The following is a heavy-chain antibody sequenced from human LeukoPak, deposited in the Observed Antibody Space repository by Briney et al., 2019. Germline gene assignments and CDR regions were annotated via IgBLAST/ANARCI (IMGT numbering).Heavy chain of an antibody. CDR2: IYYSGSA. V-gene: IGHV4-59*01. CDR3: ATELGSNAFDI. D-gene: IGHD2-2*01. J-gene: IGHJ3*02. CDR1: GGSISSYY. Sequence: SETLSLTCTVSGGSISSYYWSWIRQSPGKGLEWIGYIYYSGSANYNPSLKSRVTISVDTSKNQFSLKLSSVTAADTAVYYCATELGSNAFDIWGQGTMVTVSS.